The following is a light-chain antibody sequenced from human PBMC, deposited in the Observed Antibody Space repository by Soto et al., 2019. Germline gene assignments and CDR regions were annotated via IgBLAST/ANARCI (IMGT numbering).Light chain of an antibody. V-gene: IGKV3-11*01. CDR1: QSVSSN. Sequence: EIVLTQSPGTLSLSPGESATLSCMASQSVSSNLAWYQQKPGQAPSLLIYDASNRATGIPARFSGSGSGTDFTLTISSLEPEDFAVYYCQQRSNWPWTFGQGTKVDIK. CDR3: QQRSNWPWT. CDR2: DAS. J-gene: IGKJ1*01.